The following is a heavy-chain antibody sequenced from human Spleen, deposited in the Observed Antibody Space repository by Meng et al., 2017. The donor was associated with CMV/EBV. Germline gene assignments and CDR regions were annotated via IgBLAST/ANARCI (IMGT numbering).Heavy chain of an antibody. J-gene: IGHJ4*02. CDR1: GFTFSRYG. CDR3: AKCSSTSCRYFDY. D-gene: IGHD2-2*01. Sequence: GGSLRLSCAASGFTFSRYGMSWVRQAPGKGLEWVSVMYSGGSSTFYADSVQGRFTISRDESKNTLYLQMNSLRAEDTALYYCAKCSSTSCRYFDYWGQGTLVTVLL. CDR2: MYSGGSST. V-gene: IGHV3-23*03.